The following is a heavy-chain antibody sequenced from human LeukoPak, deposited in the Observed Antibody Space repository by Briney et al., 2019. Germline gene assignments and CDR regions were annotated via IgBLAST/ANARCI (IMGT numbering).Heavy chain of an antibody. CDR2: INPKSGGT. V-gene: IGHV1-2*02. J-gene: IGHJ4*02. CDR3: ASRSIVVGTYYFDY. CDR1: GYTFTSYG. D-gene: IGHD3-22*01. Sequence: ASVKVSCKASGYTFTSYGISWVRQAPGQGLEWMGWINPKSGGTDYAQKFQGRVTMTRDTSISTAYMEVISLTSDDTAVYYCASRSIVVGTYYFDYWGQGTLVTVSS.